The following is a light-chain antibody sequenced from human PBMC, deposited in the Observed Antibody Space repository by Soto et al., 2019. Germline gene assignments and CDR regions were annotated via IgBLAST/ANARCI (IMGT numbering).Light chain of an antibody. V-gene: IGKV3-11*01. CDR2: DAS. Sequence: EIVLTQSPATLSLSPVERATLSCRASQSVRSYLAWYQQKAGQAPRLLIYDASNRATGIPARFSGSGSGTDFTLTISSLEPEDFAVYYCQQRSNWPLTFGGGTKVDIK. CDR1: QSVRSY. CDR3: QQRSNWPLT. J-gene: IGKJ4*01.